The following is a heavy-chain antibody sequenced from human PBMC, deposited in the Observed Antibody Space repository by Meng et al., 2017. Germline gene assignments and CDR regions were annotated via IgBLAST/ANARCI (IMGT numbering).Heavy chain of an antibody. D-gene: IGHD2-2*01. Sequence: ASVKVSCKASGYTFTSYYMHWVRQAPGQGLEWMGIINPSGGSTSYAQKFQGRVTMTRDTSTSTVYMELSSLGSEDTAVYYCARGGCSSTSCYAGGVGWFDPWGQGTLVTVSS. CDR2: INPSGGST. CDR3: ARGGCSSTSCYAGGVGWFDP. V-gene: IGHV1-46*01. CDR1: GYTFTSYY. J-gene: IGHJ5*02.